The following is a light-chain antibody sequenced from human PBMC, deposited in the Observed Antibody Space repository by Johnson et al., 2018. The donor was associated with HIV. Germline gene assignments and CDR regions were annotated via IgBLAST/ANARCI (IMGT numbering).Light chain of an antibody. CDR3: GTWDSGLSAGV. J-gene: IGLJ1*01. CDR2: ENN. V-gene: IGLV1-51*02. CDR1: SSNIGNNY. Sequence: QPVLTQPPSVSAAPGQKVTISCSGSSSNIGNNYVSWYQQLPGTAPKLLIYENNKRPSGIPDRFSGSKSGPSATLGITGLQTGDEADYYCGTWDSGLSAGVFGTGTKVTVL.